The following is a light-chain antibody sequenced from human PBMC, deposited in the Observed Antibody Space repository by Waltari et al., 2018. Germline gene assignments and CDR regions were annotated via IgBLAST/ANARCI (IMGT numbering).Light chain of an antibody. CDR3: QQRSNWPPKYT. CDR2: DAS. J-gene: IGKJ2*01. Sequence: EIVLTQSPATLSLSPGDRATLSCRASQSVSSYLAWYQQKPGQAPRLLIYDASNRATGIAARFSGSGSGTDVTLTISSLEPEDFAVYDCQQRSNWPPKYTFGQGTKLEIK. V-gene: IGKV3-11*01. CDR1: QSVSSY.